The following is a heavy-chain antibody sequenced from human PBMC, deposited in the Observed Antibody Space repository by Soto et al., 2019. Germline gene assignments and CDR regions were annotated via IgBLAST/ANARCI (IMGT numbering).Heavy chain of an antibody. Sequence: PGGSLRLSCAASGFTVSSNYMSWVRQAPGKGLEWVSVIYSGGFTYYADSVKGRFTISRDNSKNTLYLQMNSLRAEDTAVYYCARSPYSVAVDYWGQGTLVTVSS. D-gene: IGHD6-19*01. CDR1: GFTVSSNY. CDR2: IYSGGFT. J-gene: IGHJ4*02. CDR3: ARSPYSVAVDY. V-gene: IGHV3-53*01.